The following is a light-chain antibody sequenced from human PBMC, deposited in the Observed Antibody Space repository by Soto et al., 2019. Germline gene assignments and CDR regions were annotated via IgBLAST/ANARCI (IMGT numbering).Light chain of an antibody. V-gene: IGKV3-20*01. CDR1: QSVSSSY. Sequence: EIVLTQSPGTLSLSPGERVTLSCRASQSVSSSYLAWYQQKPGQAPRLLIYGASSRATGIPDRFSGSGSGTDFTLTISRLEPEDFAVYYCQQYGNSPPWTFGQGTTVEIK. CDR3: QQYGNSPPWT. CDR2: GAS. J-gene: IGKJ1*01.